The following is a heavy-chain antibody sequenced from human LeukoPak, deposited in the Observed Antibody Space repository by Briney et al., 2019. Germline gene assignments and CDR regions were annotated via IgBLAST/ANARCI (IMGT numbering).Heavy chain of an antibody. D-gene: IGHD1-26*01. CDR1: GGSFSGDF. CDR2: IKHDGST. Sequence: SETLSLTCAVYGGSFSGDFWSWLRQSPGKGLEWIGEIKHDGSTTYNPSLESRVTMSLDTSTNQISLEMTSVTAADTAVYYCAKLVGATIIGYYYMDVWGKGTTVTISS. CDR3: AKLVGATIIGYYYMDV. V-gene: IGHV4-34*10. J-gene: IGHJ6*03.